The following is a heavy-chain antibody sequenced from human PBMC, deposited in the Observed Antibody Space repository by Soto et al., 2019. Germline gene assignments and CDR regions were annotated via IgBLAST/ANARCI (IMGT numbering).Heavy chain of an antibody. Sequence: PGWSLRLSCAASGFTFINYFMHWVRQVPGEGLVWVSRMSGDGKTISYADSVKGRFTISRDNAKNTLYLQMNSLRVEDTAVYYCARTYVPGIAGFDPWGQGTLVTVSS. CDR2: MSGDGKTI. V-gene: IGHV3-74*01. CDR3: ARTYVPGIAGFDP. D-gene: IGHD1-1*01. J-gene: IGHJ5*02. CDR1: GFTFINYF.